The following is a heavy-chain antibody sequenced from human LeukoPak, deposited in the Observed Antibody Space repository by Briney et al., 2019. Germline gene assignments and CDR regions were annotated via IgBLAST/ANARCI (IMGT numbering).Heavy chain of an antibody. CDR2: ISGSGGTT. Sequence: GGSLRLSCAASGFTFSSFAMSWVRQAPGKGLEWVSGISGSGGTTFYADSVKGRFTISRDNAKNSLYLQMNSLRVEDTAVYYCAREGYDYVWGSYQYHLDYWGQGTLVTVSS. J-gene: IGHJ4*02. D-gene: IGHD3-16*01. CDR3: AREGYDYVWGSYQYHLDY. V-gene: IGHV3-23*01. CDR1: GFTFSSFA.